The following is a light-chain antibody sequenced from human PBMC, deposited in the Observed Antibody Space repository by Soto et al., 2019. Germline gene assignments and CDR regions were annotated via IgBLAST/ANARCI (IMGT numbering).Light chain of an antibody. V-gene: IGLV1-44*01. CDR3: AAWDDSLNGVV. CDR1: SSNIGSNT. Sequence: QSALTQPPSASGTPGQRVTISCSGSSSNIGSNTVNWYQQLPGTAPKLLIYSNNQRPSGVPDRFSGSKSGTSASLAISGLQFEDEADYYCAAWDDSLNGVVFGGGTKLTVL. CDR2: SNN. J-gene: IGLJ2*01.